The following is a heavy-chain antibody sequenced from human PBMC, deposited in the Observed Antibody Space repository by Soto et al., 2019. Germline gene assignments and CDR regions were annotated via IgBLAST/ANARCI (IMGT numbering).Heavy chain of an antibody. CDR2: IYYSGST. V-gene: IGHV4-59*12. CDR3: ARDKITGLFDY. J-gene: IGHJ4*02. CDR1: GGSISSFY. D-gene: IGHD2-8*02. Sequence: SETPSLTCPLSGGSISSFYWGWIRQPPGKGLEWIGYIYYSGSTNYNPSLKSRVTISVDTSKNQFSLKLRSVTAADAAVYFCARDKITGLFDYWGQGTLVTVSS.